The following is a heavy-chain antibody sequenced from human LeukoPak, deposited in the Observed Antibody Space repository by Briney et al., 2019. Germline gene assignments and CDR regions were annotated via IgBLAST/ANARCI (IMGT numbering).Heavy chain of an antibody. CDR2: ICSRGSYI. V-gene: IGHV3-48*03. D-gene: IGHD3-10*01. CDR3: ARDLYYFGSGSYVPGLPDY. CDR1: GFTFSSYE. J-gene: IGHJ4*02. Sequence: PGASLILSCVVSGFTFSSYEMNWVRQAPGIGLELFSYICSRGSYIYYAESVKGRFTISRDNAKNSLYLQMNSLRAEDTAVYYCARDLYYFGSGSYVPGLPDYWGQGTLVTVSS.